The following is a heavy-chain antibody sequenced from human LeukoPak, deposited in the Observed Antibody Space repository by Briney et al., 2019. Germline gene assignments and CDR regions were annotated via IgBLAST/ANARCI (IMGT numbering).Heavy chain of an antibody. Sequence: GGSLRLSCAVSGFSFSSYGMCWVRQAPGKGLEWVAFISGSGGSTKYADSVKGRFAISRDNSKTTLYLQMNSLRAEDTAVYFCAKDHSPFGSGSYSTRYYGMDVWGQGTTVTVS. CDR2: ISGSGGST. CDR1: GFSFSSYG. CDR3: AKDHSPFGSGSYSTRYYGMDV. V-gene: IGHV3-23*01. J-gene: IGHJ6*02. D-gene: IGHD3-10*01.